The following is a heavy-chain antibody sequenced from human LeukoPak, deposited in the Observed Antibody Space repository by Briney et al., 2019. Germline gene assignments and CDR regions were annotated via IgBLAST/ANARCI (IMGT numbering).Heavy chain of an antibody. CDR3: ARDRITGATHDYKYYYMEV. D-gene: IGHD7-27*01. Sequence: SETLSLTCTVSGGSINSGGSIGSFYWSWIRQPAGKGLEWNGRIDAAGSTNYNPSLRGRVTISVDTSKNQFSVRLSSVTAADAAVYYCARDRITGATHDYKYYYMEVWGKGTTVTVSS. CDR1: GGSINSGGSIGSFY. CDR2: IDAAGST. J-gene: IGHJ6*03. V-gene: IGHV4-61*02.